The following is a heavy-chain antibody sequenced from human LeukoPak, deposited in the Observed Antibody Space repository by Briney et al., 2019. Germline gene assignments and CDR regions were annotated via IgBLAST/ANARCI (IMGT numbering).Heavy chain of an antibody. V-gene: IGHV4-31*03. Sequence: SETLSLTCTVSGGSISSGGYYWSWIRQHPGKGLEWIGYIYYSGSTYYNPSLKSRVTISVDTSKNQFSLKLSSVTAADTAVYYCARNSSGYYLDYWGQGTLATVSS. CDR1: GGSISSGGYY. J-gene: IGHJ4*02. CDR3: ARNSSGYYLDY. CDR2: IYYSGST. D-gene: IGHD3-22*01.